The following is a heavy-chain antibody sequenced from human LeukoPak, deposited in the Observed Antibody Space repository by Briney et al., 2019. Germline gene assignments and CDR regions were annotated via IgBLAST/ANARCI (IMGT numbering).Heavy chain of an antibody. V-gene: IGHV3-48*01. D-gene: IGHD1-1*01. CDR2: IGIDSGNT. J-gene: IGHJ4*02. CDR1: GFPFIEYS. CDR3: ARDHNYAFDN. Sequence: GGSLRLSCTASGFPFIEYSMNWVRQVPRKGLEWISYIGIDSGNTKYADSVRGRFTISADKAKNSLYLQMNSLRVEDTAVYYCARDHNYAFDNWGQGTLVSVAS.